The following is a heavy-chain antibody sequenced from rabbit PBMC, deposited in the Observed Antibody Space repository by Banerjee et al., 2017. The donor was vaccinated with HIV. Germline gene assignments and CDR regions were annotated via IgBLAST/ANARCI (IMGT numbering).Heavy chain of an antibody. V-gene: IGHV1S45*01. CDR1: GFSFSSSYD. D-gene: IGHD4-1*01. CDR2: IYTDWDSA. Sequence: QEQLEESGGGLVKPEGSLTLTCKASGFSFSSSYDMCWVRQAPGKGLEWIGIIYTDWDSAFYASWVISRFTISKTSSTTVALQMTSLTAADTATYFCARRGSDWGDDLWGPGTLVTVS. CDR3: ARRGSDWGDDL. J-gene: IGHJ4*01.